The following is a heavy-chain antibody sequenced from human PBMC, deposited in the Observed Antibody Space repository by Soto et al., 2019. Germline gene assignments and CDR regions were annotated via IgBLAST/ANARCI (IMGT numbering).Heavy chain of an antibody. D-gene: IGHD3-10*01. J-gene: IGHJ4*02. Sequence: GGSLRLSCKGSGYSFTSYWIGWVRQMPGKGLEWMGIIYPGDSDTRYSPSFQGQVTISADKSISTAYLQWSSLKASDTAMYYCARRAGDQYFDYWGQGTLVTVSS. CDR3: ARRAGDQYFDY. V-gene: IGHV5-51*01. CDR2: IYPGDSDT. CDR1: GYSFTSYW.